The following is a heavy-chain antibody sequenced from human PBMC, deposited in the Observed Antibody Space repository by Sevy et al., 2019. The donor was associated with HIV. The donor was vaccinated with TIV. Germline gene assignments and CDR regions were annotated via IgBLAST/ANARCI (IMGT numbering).Heavy chain of an antibody. D-gene: IGHD1-26*01. J-gene: IGHJ6*02. Sequence: GGSLRLSCAASGFTFSNYAMHWVRQAPGKGLEWVAVISYDGSNKYYADSVRGRFTISRASSKNTLYLQMNSLRPEETAVYYCARDLEVYGGWEQTSQGMDVWGQGTTVTVSS. V-gene: IGHV3-30-3*01. CDR3: ARDLEVYGGWEQTSQGMDV. CDR1: GFTFSNYA. CDR2: ISYDGSNK.